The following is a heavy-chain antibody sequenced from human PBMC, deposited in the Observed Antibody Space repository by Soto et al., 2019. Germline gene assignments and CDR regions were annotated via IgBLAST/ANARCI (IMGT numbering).Heavy chain of an antibody. CDR2: IVVGSGNT. V-gene: IGHV1-58*02. J-gene: IGHJ6*02. CDR1: GFTFTSSA. Sequence: ASVKVSCKASGFTFTSSAMQWVRQARGQRLEWIGWIVVGSGNTNYAQKFQERVTITRDMSTSTAYMELSSLRSEDTAVYYCAADTGPQDVLRYFDGSLWGRDVWGQGTTVTVS. D-gene: IGHD3-9*01. CDR3: AADTGPQDVLRYFDGSLWGRDV.